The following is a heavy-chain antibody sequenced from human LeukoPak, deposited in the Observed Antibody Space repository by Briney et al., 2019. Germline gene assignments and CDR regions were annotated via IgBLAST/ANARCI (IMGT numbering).Heavy chain of an antibody. D-gene: IGHD2-2*01. CDR2: ISGSGGST. Sequence: GGSLRLSCAASGFTFSNAWMSWVRQAPGKGLEWVSAISGSGGSTYYADSVKGRFTISRDNSKNTLYLQMNSLRAEDTAVYYCAKMEDIVVVPAAHFDPWGQGTLVTVSS. CDR1: GFTFSNAW. J-gene: IGHJ5*02. CDR3: AKMEDIVVVPAAHFDP. V-gene: IGHV3-23*01.